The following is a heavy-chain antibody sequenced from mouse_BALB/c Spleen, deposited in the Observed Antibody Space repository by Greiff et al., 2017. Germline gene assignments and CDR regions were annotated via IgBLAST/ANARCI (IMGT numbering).Heavy chain of an antibody. CDR3: ARRNDYDGYAMDY. V-gene: IGHV1-14*01. D-gene: IGHD2-4*01. CDR1: GYTFTSYV. Sequence: VQLKQSGPELVKPGASVKMSCKASGYTFTSYVMHWVKQKPGQGLEWIGYINPYNDGTKYNEKFKGKATLTSDKSSSTAYMELSSLTSEDSAVYYCARRNDYDGYAMDYWGQGTSVTVSS. CDR2: INPYNDGT. J-gene: IGHJ4*01.